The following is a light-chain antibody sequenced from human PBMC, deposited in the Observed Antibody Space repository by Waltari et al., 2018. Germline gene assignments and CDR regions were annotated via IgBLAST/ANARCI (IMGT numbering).Light chain of an antibody. CDR2: DAS. Sequence: EIVLTQSPATLSLSPGERATISCRASQSVSSYLAWYKQKPGQAPRLLIYDASNRATGIPARFSGSVSVTDFTLTISSLDPEDFAVYYCQQRINWPTFGGGTKVEIK. CDR3: QQRINWPT. V-gene: IGKV3-11*01. J-gene: IGKJ4*01. CDR1: QSVSSY.